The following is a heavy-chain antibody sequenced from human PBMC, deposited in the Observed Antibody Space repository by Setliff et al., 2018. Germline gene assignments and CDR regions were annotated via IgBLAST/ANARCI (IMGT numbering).Heavy chain of an antibody. D-gene: IGHD3-3*01. J-gene: IGHJ5*02. CDR3: ARLPSKRIHYNFWSGSYNWFDP. Sequence: SETLSLTCAVSGYSISSGNYWGWIRQPPGKGLEWIGSISHSGSAYYNPSLKSRVTISVDTSKNQFSLKLSSVTAADTAVYYCARLPSKRIHYNFWSGSYNWFDPWGQGTLVTVSS. V-gene: IGHV4-38-2*01. CDR2: ISHSGSA. CDR1: GYSISSGNY.